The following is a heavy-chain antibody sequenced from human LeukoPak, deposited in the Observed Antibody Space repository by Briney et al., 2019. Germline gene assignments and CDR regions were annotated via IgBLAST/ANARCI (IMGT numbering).Heavy chain of an antibody. CDR2: INPNSGGT. CDR1: GYTFTGYY. V-gene: IGHV1-2*02. Sequence: GASVKVSCKASGYTFTGYYMHWVRQAPGQGLEWMGWINPNSGGTNYAQKFQGRVTMTRDTSISTAYMELSRLRSDDTAVYYCARDPTSKQWLEEAYYYYMDVWGKGTTVTVSS. D-gene: IGHD6-19*01. J-gene: IGHJ6*03. CDR3: ARDPTSKQWLEEAYYYYMDV.